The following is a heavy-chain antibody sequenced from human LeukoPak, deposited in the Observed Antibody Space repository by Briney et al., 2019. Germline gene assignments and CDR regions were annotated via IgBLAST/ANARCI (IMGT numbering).Heavy chain of an antibody. J-gene: IGHJ4*02. CDR3: ARRHSSSWSFDY. CDR1: GYSFTSYW. Sequence: GESLKISCKGSGYSFTSYWIGWVRQMPGKGLEWMGIIYPGDSDTTYSPSFQGQVTISADKSIATAYLQWSLKASDTAMYYCARRHSSSWSFDYWGQGTLVTVSS. D-gene: IGHD6-13*01. CDR2: IYPGDSDT. V-gene: IGHV5-51*01.